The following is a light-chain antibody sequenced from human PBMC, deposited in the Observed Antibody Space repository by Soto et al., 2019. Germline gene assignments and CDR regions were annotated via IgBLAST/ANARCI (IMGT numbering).Light chain of an antibody. CDR1: SSNIGRGYD. Sequence: QSVLTQPPSVSGAPGQRVTISCTGSSSNIGRGYDVHWYQQVPGSAPRLLLSGDNTRPSGVPDRFSGSRSGTSASLAITGLQAEDEADYYCGSWDSSLSAYVFGTGTKLTVL. CDR2: GDN. J-gene: IGLJ1*01. CDR3: GSWDSSLSAYV. V-gene: IGLV1-40*01.